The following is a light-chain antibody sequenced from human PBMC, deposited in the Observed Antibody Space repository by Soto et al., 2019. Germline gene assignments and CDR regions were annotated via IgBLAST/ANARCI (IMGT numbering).Light chain of an antibody. CDR2: DVS. CDR3: CSYAGSYIFV. J-gene: IGLJ1*01. Sequence: QSALTQPRSVSGSPGQPVTISCTGTSSDVGGYNYVSWYQQHPGKAPKLVIYDVSQRPSGVPDRFSGSKSGNTASLTISGLQADDEADYYCCSYAGSYIFVFGTGTKVTVL. V-gene: IGLV2-11*01. CDR1: SSDVGGYNY.